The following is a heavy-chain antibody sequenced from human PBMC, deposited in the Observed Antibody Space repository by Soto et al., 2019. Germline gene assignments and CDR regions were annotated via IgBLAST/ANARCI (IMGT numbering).Heavy chain of an antibody. J-gene: IGHJ4*02. CDR2: IYYSGST. V-gene: IGHV4-39*01. D-gene: IGHD6-6*01. CDR1: GGSISSSSYY. Sequence: SETLSLTCTVSGGSISSSSYYWGWIHQPSGKGLEWIGSIYYSGSTYYNPSLKSRVTISVDTSKNQFSLKLSSVTAADTAVYYCARLGQLGYFDYWGQGTLVTGS. CDR3: ARLGQLGYFDY.